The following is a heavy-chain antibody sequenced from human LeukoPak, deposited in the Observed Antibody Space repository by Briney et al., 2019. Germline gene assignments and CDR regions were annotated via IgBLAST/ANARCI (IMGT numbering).Heavy chain of an antibody. CDR3: ARDSEQQLVPTPGY. Sequence: GASVKVSCKASGYTFTSYGISWVRQAPGQGLEWMGRIIPIFGTANYAQKFQGRVTITTDESTSTAYMGLSSLRSEDTAVYYCARDSEQQLVPTPGYWGQGTLVTVSS. D-gene: IGHD6-13*01. CDR1: GYTFTSYG. J-gene: IGHJ4*02. CDR2: IIPIFGTA. V-gene: IGHV1-69*05.